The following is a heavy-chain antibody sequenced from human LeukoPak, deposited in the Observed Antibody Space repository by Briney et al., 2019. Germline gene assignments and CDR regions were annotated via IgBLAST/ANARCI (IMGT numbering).Heavy chain of an antibody. CDR3: ARDRPGYWGFDY. CDR2: ISAYNGNT. V-gene: IGHV1-18*01. D-gene: IGHD2-2*03. CDR1: GYTFTSYG. Sequence: ASVKVSCRASGYTFTSYGISWVRQPPGQGLEGMGWISAYNGNTNYAQKLQGRVTMTTDTSTSTAYMELRSLRSDDTAVYYCARDRPGYWGFDYWGQGTLVTVSS. J-gene: IGHJ4*02.